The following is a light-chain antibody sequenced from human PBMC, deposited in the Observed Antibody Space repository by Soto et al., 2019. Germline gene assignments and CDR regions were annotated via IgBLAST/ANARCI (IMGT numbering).Light chain of an antibody. V-gene: IGKV3-20*01. CDR2: GAS. Sequence: IVLTQSPGTLSLSPGERATLSCRASQSVSSSYLAWYQQKPGQAPRLLIYGASNRAAGIPDRFSGSGSGTDFTLTISRLEPEDFAVYYCHQYSSSRRTFGQGTKVDIK. J-gene: IGKJ1*01. CDR1: QSVSSSY. CDR3: HQYSSSRRT.